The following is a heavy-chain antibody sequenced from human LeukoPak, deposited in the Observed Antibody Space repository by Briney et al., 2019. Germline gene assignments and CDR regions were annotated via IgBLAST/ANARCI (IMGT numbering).Heavy chain of an antibody. J-gene: IGHJ4*02. CDR1: GGSITQTNY. CDR3: AKKHPISPMVGTTLDS. CDR2: VNLQGST. V-gene: IGHV4-4*02. D-gene: IGHD1-26*01. Sequence: PSETLSLTCDVSGGSITQTNYWTWVRQPPGKGLEWIGEVNLQGSTNYNPSLMRRVAISVDTSANHVSLQLTSVTAADTAVYYCAKKHPISPMVGTTLDSWGQGTLVTVSS.